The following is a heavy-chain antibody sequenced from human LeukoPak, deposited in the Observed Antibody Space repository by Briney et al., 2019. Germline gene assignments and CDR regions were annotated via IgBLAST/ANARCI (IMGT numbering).Heavy chain of an antibody. Sequence: GGSLRLSCAASGFTLSDYWMTWVRQAPGKGLEWVANIKHDGSEKYYVDSVKGRFTISRDNAKNSLYLQMFSLRAEDTAVYYCAREQTRGGDLHYWGQGALVTVSS. V-gene: IGHV3-7*01. CDR2: IKHDGSEK. J-gene: IGHJ4*02. CDR1: GFTLSDYW. CDR3: AREQTRGGDLHY. D-gene: IGHD2-21*02.